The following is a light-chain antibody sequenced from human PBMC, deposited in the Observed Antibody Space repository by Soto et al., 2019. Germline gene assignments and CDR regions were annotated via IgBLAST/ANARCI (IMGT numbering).Light chain of an antibody. CDR1: QSVLYSSNNKNF. V-gene: IGKV4-1*01. CDR3: QQEYGTPYT. J-gene: IGKJ2*01. Sequence: DIVMTQSPDSLAVSLGERATINCKSSQSVLYSSNNKNFLAWYQQKPGQPPKLLIYWASTRESGVPDRFSGSGSVTDFTLTISSLQAEDVAVYYCQQEYGTPYTLGQGTKLAIK. CDR2: WAS.